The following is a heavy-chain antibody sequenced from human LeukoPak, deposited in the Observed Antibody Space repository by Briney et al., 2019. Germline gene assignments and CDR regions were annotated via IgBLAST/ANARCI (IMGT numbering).Heavy chain of an antibody. CDR2: IYGDGSFT. CDR3: AKDSRGYYRPFDY. V-gene: IGHV3-74*01. D-gene: IGHD3-22*01. CDR1: GFTFSNFW. J-gene: IGHJ4*02. Sequence: GGSLRLSCAASGFTFSNFWMHWVRQAPGKGLVWVALIYGDGSFTRYADSVKGRFTISRDNAKNTVYLQMNSLRAEDTALYYCAKDSRGYYRPFDYWGQGTLVTVSS.